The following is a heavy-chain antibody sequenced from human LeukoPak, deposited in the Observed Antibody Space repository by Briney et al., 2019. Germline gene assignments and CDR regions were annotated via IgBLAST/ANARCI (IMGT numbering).Heavy chain of an antibody. Sequence: SETLSLTCTVSGGSISSSSYYWSWIRQPPGKGLEWIGYIYYSGSTNYNPSLKSRVTISVDTSKNQFSLKLSSVTAADTAVYYCASGYCSSTSCYDGFDPWGQGTLVTVSS. D-gene: IGHD2-2*03. CDR1: GGSISSSSYY. J-gene: IGHJ5*02. CDR3: ASGYCSSTSCYDGFDP. V-gene: IGHV4-61*01. CDR2: IYYSGST.